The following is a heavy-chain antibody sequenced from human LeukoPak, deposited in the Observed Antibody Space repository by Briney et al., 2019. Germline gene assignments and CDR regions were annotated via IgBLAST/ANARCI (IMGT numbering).Heavy chain of an antibody. CDR3: ARHGGSNHIQRTFDI. CDR1: GYSISSGYY. CDR2: MYHSGST. J-gene: IGHJ3*02. D-gene: IGHD1-26*01. V-gene: IGHV4-38-2*01. Sequence: PSETLSLTCDVSGYSISSGYYWGWIRQPPGKGLEFIGSMYHSGSTYYNPSLKSRVTISVDTSKNQLSLKLSSVTAADTAVYYCARHGGSNHIQRTFDIWGQGTMVTVSS.